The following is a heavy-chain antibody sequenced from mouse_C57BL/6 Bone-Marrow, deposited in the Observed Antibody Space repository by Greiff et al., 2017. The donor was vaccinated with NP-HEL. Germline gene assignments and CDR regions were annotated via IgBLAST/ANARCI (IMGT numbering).Heavy chain of an antibody. CDR3: ASQGCITTVEFAY. V-gene: IGHV5-6*01. CDR1: GFTFSSYC. D-gene: IGHD1-1*01. CDR2: ISRGGSYT. Sequence: EVKVVESGGDLVKPGGSLKLSCAASGFTFSSYCMSWVRQTPDKRLEWVATISRGGSYTYYPDSVKGRFTISRDNAKNTLYLQMSSLKSEDAAMYGCASQGCITTVEFAYWGQGTLVTVSA. J-gene: IGHJ3*01.